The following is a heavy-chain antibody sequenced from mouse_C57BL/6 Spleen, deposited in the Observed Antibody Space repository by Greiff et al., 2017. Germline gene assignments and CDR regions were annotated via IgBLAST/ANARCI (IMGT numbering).Heavy chain of an antibody. CDR3: ARGSSYWYFDV. V-gene: IGHV5-17*01. D-gene: IGHD1-1*01. CDR2: ISSGSSTI. Sequence: EVKVVESGGGLVKPGGSLKLSCAASGFTFSDYGMHWVRQAPEKGLEWVAYISSGSSTIYYADTVKGRFTISRDNATNTRFLQMTSLRSEDTAMYYCARGSSYWYFDVWGTGTTVTVSS. CDR1: GFTFSDYG. J-gene: IGHJ1*03.